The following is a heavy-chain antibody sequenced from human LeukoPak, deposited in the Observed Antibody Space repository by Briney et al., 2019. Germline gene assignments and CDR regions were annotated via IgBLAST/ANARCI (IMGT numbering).Heavy chain of an antibody. CDR2: IFYSGST. D-gene: IGHD1-26*01. V-gene: IGHV4-59*01. Sequence: SETLSLTCAVYGGSFSSYYWSWIRQPPGKGLEWIGYIFYSGSTNYNPSLRSRVTISVDTSKNQFSLKLTSVTAADTAVYYCARDPSGSYYAGSYNYYYGMDVWGQGTTVTVSS. CDR3: ARDPSGSYYAGSYNYYYGMDV. CDR1: GGSFSSYY. J-gene: IGHJ6*02.